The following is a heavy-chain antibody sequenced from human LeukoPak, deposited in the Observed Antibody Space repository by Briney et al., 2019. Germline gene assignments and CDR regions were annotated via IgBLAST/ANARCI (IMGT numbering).Heavy chain of an antibody. CDR2: ITGSGAYT. V-gene: IGHV3-23*01. D-gene: IGHD3-22*01. J-gene: IGHJ4*02. Sequence: GGSLRLSCTASGFTFNNYAMSWVRQAPGKGLEWVSAITGSGAYTNYADSVKGRFTISRDNSKNTIYLQMNSLRAEDTAIYYCAKRSSTSSGYFDFWGRGTLVTVSS. CDR1: GFTFNNYA. CDR3: AKRSSTSSGYFDF.